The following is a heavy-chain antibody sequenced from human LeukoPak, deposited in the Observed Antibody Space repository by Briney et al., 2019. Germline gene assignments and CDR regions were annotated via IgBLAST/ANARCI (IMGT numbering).Heavy chain of an antibody. CDR2: IYSGGST. J-gene: IGHJ4*02. CDR3: AKQYSSGPWDLDY. Sequence: GGSLRLSCAASGFTVSSNYMSWVRQAPGKGLEWVSVIYSGGSTYYADSVKGRFTISRDNSKNTLYLQMNSLRAEDTAVYYCAKQYSSGPWDLDYWGQGTLVTVSS. D-gene: IGHD6-19*01. V-gene: IGHV3-66*04. CDR1: GFTVSSNY.